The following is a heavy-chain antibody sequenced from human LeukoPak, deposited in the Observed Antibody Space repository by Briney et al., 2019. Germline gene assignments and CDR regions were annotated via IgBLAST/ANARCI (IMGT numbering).Heavy chain of an antibody. CDR1: GGSISSSSYY. CDR2: IYYSGST. Sequence: SETLSLTCTVSGGSISSSSYYWGWIRQPPGKGLEWIGSIYYSGSTYYNPSLKSRVTISVDTSKNQFSLKLSSVTAADTAVYYCARVRYNDYGDYFDYWGQGTLVTVSS. J-gene: IGHJ4*02. V-gene: IGHV4-39*07. CDR3: ARVRYNDYGDYFDY. D-gene: IGHD4-17*01.